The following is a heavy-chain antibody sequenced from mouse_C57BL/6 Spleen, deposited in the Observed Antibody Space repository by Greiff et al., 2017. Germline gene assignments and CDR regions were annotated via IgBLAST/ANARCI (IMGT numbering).Heavy chain of an antibody. CDR2: ISNGGGST. CDR3: ARPGYFDV. J-gene: IGHJ1*03. V-gene: IGHV5-12*01. Sequence: EVQLMESGGGLVQPGGSLKLSCAASGFTFSDYYMYWVRQTPEKRLEWVAYISNGGGSTYYPDTVKGRFTISRDNAKNTLYLQMSRLKSEDTAMYYCARPGYFDVWGTGTTVTVSS. CDR1: GFTFSDYY.